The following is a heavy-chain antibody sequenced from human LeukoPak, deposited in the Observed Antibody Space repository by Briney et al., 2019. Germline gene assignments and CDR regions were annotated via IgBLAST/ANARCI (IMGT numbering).Heavy chain of an antibody. CDR3: ARRAMIAAAGTGFDY. CDR2: IYYSGST. D-gene: IGHD6-13*01. V-gene: IGHV4-39*01. Sequence: SETLSLTCTVSGGSISSSSYYWGWIRQPPGKGLEWFGSIYYSGSTYYNPSLKSRVTISVDTSKNQFSLKLSSVTAADTAVYYCARRAMIAAAGTGFDYWGQGTLVTVSS. CDR1: GGSISSSSYY. J-gene: IGHJ4*02.